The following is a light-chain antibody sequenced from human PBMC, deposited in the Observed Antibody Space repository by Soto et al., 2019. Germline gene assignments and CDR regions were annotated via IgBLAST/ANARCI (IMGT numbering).Light chain of an antibody. CDR2: KAS. CDR1: QSISSW. CDR3: QQYNSYPWT. J-gene: IGKJ1*01. Sequence: DIQMTRSPSTLSASVGDRVTITCRASQSISSWLAWYQQKPGKAPKLLIYKASSLESGVPSRFSGSGSGTAFTLTISSLQPDDFATYYCQQYNSYPWTFGQGTKVEIK. V-gene: IGKV1-5*03.